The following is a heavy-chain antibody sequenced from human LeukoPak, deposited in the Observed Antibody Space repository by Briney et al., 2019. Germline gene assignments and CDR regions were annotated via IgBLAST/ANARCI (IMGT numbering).Heavy chain of an antibody. D-gene: IGHD3-10*01. CDR2: INPNSGGT. J-gene: IGHJ5*02. Sequence: ASVKVSCKASGYTFTGYYMHWVRQAPGQGLEWMGWINPNSGGTNYAQKFQGRVTMTRDTSISTAYMELSRLRSDDTAVYYCARDLSVLLWFGELLGNWFDPWGQGTLVTVSS. CDR3: ARDLSVLLWFGELLGNWFDP. V-gene: IGHV1-2*02. CDR1: GYTFTGYY.